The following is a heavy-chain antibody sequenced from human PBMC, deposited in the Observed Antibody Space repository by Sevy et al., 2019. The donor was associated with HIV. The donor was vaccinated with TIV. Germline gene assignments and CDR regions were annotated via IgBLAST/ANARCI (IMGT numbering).Heavy chain of an antibody. J-gene: IGHJ5*02. CDR3: ARDERVGATIWFAP. CDR2: ISSSGSTI. CDR1: GFTFSSYE. Sequence: GGSLRLSCAASGFTFSSYEMNWVRQAPGKGLEWVSYISSSGSTIYYADSVKGRFTISRHNAMNSLYLQKNSLRAEDRAVYYCARDERVGATIWFAPWGQGTLVTVSS. V-gene: IGHV3-48*03. D-gene: IGHD1-26*01.